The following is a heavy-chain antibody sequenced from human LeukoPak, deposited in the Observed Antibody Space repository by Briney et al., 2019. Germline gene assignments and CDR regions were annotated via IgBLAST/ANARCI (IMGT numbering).Heavy chain of an antibody. CDR3: ARSLGGDFHFDY. Sequence: GASVKVSCKASGYTFTSYGISGVRQAPGQGLGGMGWISAYNGNTNYAQKLQGRVTMTTDTSTSTAYMELRSLRSDDTAVYYCARSLGGDFHFDYWGQGTLVTVSS. J-gene: IGHJ4*02. D-gene: IGHD2-21*02. CDR1: GYTFTSYG. CDR2: ISAYNGNT. V-gene: IGHV1-18*01.